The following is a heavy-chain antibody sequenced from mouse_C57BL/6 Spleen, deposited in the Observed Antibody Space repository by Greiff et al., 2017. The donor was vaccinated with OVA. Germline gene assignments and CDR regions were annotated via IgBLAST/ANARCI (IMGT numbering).Heavy chain of an antibody. CDR1: GYTFTDYE. J-gene: IGHJ2*01. CDR3: TRGTAQAKDFDY. Sequence: VQLKESGAELVRPGASVTLSCKASGYTFTDYEMHWVKQTPVHGLEWIGAIDPETGGTAYNQKFKGKAILTADKSSSTAYMELRSLTSEDSAVYYCTRGTAQAKDFDYWGQGTTLTVSS. CDR2: IDPETGGT. V-gene: IGHV1-15*01. D-gene: IGHD3-2*02.